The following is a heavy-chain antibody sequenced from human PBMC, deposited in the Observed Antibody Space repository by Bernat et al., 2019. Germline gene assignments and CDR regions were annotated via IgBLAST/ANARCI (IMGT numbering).Heavy chain of an antibody. D-gene: IGHD6-13*01. Sequence: EVQLVESGGGLVQPGGSLRLSCAASGFTFSSYAMSWVRQAPGKGLEWVSAISGSGGSTYYADSVKGRFTISRDNSKNTLYLQMNSLRAEDTAVYYCAKDLQYSSSWYPYYYYGMDVWGQGTMVTVSS. CDR3: AKDLQYSSSWYPYYYYGMDV. J-gene: IGHJ6*02. V-gene: IGHV3-23*04. CDR1: GFTFSSYA. CDR2: ISGSGGST.